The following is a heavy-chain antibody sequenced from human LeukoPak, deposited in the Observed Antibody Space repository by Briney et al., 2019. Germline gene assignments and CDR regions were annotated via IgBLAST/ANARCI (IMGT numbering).Heavy chain of an antibody. CDR1: GFTFNTYA. CDR2: ISVSGSST. Sequence: GGSLRLSCAASGFTFNTYAMNWVRQAPGKGLEWVSVISVSGSSTYYADSVKGRFTISRDSSKSTLYLQMDSLRAEDTAIYYCAKNHDSNGYHTDDAFDIWGQGTMVTVSS. V-gene: IGHV3-23*01. D-gene: IGHD3-22*01. J-gene: IGHJ3*02. CDR3: AKNHDSNGYHTDDAFDI.